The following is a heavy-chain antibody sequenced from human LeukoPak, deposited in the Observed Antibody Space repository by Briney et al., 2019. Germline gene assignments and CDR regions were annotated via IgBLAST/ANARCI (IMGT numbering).Heavy chain of an antibody. V-gene: IGHV3-7*01. CDR3: ARDSVQLNFDY. CDR2: IKQDGSEE. D-gene: IGHD5/OR15-5a*01. J-gene: IGHJ4*02. CDR1: GFILSSYW. Sequence: GGSLRLSCAASGFILSSYWMSWVRQAPGKGLEWVANIKQDGSEEYYMDPVKGRFTISRDNAKNSLYLQMNSLRAEDTAVYYCARDSVQLNFDYWGQGTLVTVSS.